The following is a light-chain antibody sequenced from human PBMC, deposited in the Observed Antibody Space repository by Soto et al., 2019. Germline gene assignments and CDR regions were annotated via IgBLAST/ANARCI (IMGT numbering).Light chain of an antibody. J-gene: IGKJ1*01. CDR2: GAS. Sequence: ETMMTQSPDTLSVSLGERATPSCRASQSISDTLAWYQQKPGQAPRLLIYGASTRAPGFPARFSGSGSGTDFTLTISSLQSEDFAVYYCQQYNNWPWTFGQGTKVDIK. V-gene: IGKV3-15*01. CDR3: QQYNNWPWT. CDR1: QSISDT.